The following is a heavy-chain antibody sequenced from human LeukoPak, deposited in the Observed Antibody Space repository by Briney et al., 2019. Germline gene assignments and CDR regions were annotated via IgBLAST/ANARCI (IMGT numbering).Heavy chain of an antibody. CDR3: ARGPGIAAAVGNWFDP. CDR1: GFTFSSYG. D-gene: IGHD6-13*01. J-gene: IGHJ5*02. CDR2: IWYDGSNK. Sequence: PGGSLSLSCAASGFTFSSYGMHWVRQAPGKGLEWVAVIWYDGSNKYYADSVKGRFTISRDNSKNTLYLQMNSLRAEDTAVYYCARGPGIAAAVGNWFDPWGQGTLVTVSS. V-gene: IGHV3-33*01.